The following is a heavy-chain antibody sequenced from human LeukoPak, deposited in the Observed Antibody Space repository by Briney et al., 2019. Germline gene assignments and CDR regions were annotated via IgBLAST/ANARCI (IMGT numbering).Heavy chain of an antibody. J-gene: IGHJ4*02. CDR3: AREGHDYAGGPFDY. Sequence: GASVKVSCKASGYTFTSYAMHWVRQAPGQRLEWMGWINAGNGNTKYSQKFQGRVTITRDTSASTAYMELSSLRSEDTAVYYCAREGHDYAGGPFDYWGQGTLVTVSS. V-gene: IGHV1-3*01. D-gene: IGHD4-17*01. CDR2: INAGNGNT. CDR1: GYTFTSYA.